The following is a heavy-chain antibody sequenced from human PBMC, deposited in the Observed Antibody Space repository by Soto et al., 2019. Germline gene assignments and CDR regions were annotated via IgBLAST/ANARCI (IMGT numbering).Heavy chain of an antibody. J-gene: IGHJ4*02. D-gene: IGHD2-2*01. CDR3: TKYLSHSCRAFDY. CDR1: GFTFSTYA. V-gene: IGHV3-23*01. CDR2: ISGGGGST. Sequence: EVQLLESGGGLVQPGGSLRLSCAASGFTFSTYAMSWVRQAPGKGLEWVSAISGGGGSTYYADSVKGRFTISRDNSKNTLDQQMNSLRADDTAVYYCTKYLSHSCRAFDYWGQGTLVTVSS.